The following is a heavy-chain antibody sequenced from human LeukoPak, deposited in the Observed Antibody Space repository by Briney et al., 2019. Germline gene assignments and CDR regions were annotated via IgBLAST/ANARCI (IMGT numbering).Heavy chain of an antibody. J-gene: IGHJ3*01. D-gene: IGHD2-2*03. Sequence: GGSLRLSCAASGFTFSSYGMHWVRQAPGKGLEWVAFIRYDGSNKYYADSVKGRFTISRDNSKNTLYLQMNSLRAEDTAVYYCARGGYCSSTSCYGARGIAAAGTRVAFDFWGQGTVVSVSS. CDR1: GFTFSSYG. CDR3: ARGGYCSSTSCYGARGIAAAGTRVAFDF. V-gene: IGHV3-30*02. CDR2: IRYDGSNK.